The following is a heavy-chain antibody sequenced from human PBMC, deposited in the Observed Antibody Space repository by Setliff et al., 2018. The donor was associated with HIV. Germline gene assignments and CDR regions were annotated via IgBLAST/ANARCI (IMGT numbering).Heavy chain of an antibody. CDR1: GYSFTTLW. CDR3: ARLERDIVVMPSTIFDY. D-gene: IGHD2-15*01. V-gene: IGHV5-51*01. CDR2: IYPGDSDT. J-gene: IGHJ4*02. Sequence: GESLKISCQASGYSFTTLWIGWVRQMPGKGLEWMGVIYPGDSDTRYSPSFQGQVTISADKSISTAYLQWSSLKASDTAIYYCARLERDIVVMPSTIFDYWGQGTLVTVSS.